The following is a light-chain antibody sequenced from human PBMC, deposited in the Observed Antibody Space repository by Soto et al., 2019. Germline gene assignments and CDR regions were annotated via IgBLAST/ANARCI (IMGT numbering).Light chain of an antibody. CDR2: GAS. V-gene: IGKV3-20*01. Sequence: EVVLTQSPGTLYLSPGERATLSCRASQSVRNTYLAWYQQKPGQAPRLLIFGASGRATGIPDRFSGSGSGTDFTLTISRLEAEDFAVYYCQQYDNSQRTFGQGTKVDI. J-gene: IGKJ1*01. CDR3: QQYDNSQRT. CDR1: QSVRNTY.